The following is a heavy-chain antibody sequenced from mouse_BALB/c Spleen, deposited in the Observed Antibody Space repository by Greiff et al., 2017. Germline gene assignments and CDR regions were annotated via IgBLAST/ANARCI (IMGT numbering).Heavy chain of an antibody. V-gene: IGHV1-85*01. CDR1: GYTFTSYD. Sequence: VQLQQSGAELVKPGASVKLSCKASGYTFTSYDINWVRQRPEQGLEWIGWIFPGDGSTKYNEKFKGKATLTVDTSSSTAYMQLSSLTSEDTAVYFCARGTPNYFDYWGQGTTLTVSS. J-gene: IGHJ2*01. CDR3: ARGTPNYFDY. CDR2: IFPGDGST. D-gene: IGHD2-14*01.